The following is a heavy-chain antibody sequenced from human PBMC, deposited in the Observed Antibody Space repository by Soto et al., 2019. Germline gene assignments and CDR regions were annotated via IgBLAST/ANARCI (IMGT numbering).Heavy chain of an antibody. Sequence: PGGSLRLSCAASGSTFSSYAMHWVRQAPGKGLEWVAVISYDGSNKYYADSVKGRFTISRDNSKNTLYLQMNSLRAEDTAVYYCARDRRSGWFDPWGQGTVVTVSS. J-gene: IGHJ5*02. CDR3: ARDRRSGWFDP. CDR2: ISYDGSNK. CDR1: GSTFSSYA. V-gene: IGHV3-30-3*01.